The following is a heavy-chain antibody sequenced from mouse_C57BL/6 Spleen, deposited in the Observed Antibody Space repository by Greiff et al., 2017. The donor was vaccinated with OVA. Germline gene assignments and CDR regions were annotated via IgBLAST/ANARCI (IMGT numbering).Heavy chain of an antibody. D-gene: IGHD2-2*01. J-gene: IGHJ4*01. Sequence: VQLQQSGAELVKPGASVKISCKASGYAFSSYWMNWVKQRPGKGLEWIGQIYPGDGDTNYNGKFKGKATLTADKSSSTAYMQLSSLTSEDSAVYFCARTYGYDGGYYAMDYWGQGTSVTVSS. CDR2: IYPGDGDT. CDR3: ARTYGYDGGYYAMDY. V-gene: IGHV1-80*01. CDR1: GYAFSSYW.